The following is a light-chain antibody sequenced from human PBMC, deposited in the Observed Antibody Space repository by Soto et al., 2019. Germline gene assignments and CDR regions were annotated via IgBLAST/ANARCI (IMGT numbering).Light chain of an antibody. CDR3: QQYNSYSRT. CDR1: QSISSW. CDR2: DAS. Sequence: DIPMTQSPSTLSASVGDRVTITCRASQSISSWLAWYQQKPGKAPKLLIYDASSLKSGVPSRFSGSGSGTEFTLTISSLQPDDFATYYCQQYNSYSRTFGQGTKLEIK. V-gene: IGKV1-5*01. J-gene: IGKJ2*01.